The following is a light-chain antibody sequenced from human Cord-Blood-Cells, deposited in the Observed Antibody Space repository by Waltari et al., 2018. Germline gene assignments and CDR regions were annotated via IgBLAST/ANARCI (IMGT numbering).Light chain of an antibody. CDR1: SGSIDSNY. CDR2: WDN. V-gene: IGLV6-57*01. J-gene: IGLJ2*01. Sequence: NFMLTQPRSVSESPGKTVTISCTRSSGSIDSNYVQWYQQRPGSSPTTVIWWDNNSPSRGPRRVSGSSDSSCNSASLSITGLKAEDESDYSGHSYESSKQGVFGGGTKLTVL. CDR3: HSYESSKQGV.